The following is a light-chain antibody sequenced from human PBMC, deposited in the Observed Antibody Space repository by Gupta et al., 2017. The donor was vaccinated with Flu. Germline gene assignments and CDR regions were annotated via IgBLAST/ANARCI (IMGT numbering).Light chain of an antibody. CDR3: QQRNNWPLS. CDR2: DAS. V-gene: IGKV3-11*01. J-gene: IGKJ3*01. CDR1: QNVNNY. Sequence: GERATLSCRASQNVNNYLAWFQQKPGQAPRLLIYDASNRATGIPARFSGSGSGTEFTLTISSLEPEDFAVYYCQQRNNWPLSFGPGTRVEIK.